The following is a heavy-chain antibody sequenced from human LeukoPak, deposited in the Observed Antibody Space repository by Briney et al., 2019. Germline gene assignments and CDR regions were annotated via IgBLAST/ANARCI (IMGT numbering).Heavy chain of an antibody. CDR1: GFPFSDYV. D-gene: IGHD6-19*01. J-gene: IGHJ4*02. CDR2: IRYDGNNK. Sequence: QAGGSLRLSCATSGFPFSDYVMHWVRQAPGKGLEWVAVIRYDGNNKHYADSVKGRFTISRDNSKNMLYLQMNSLGTEDTAVYYCAKDRWGAVASFDYWGQGTLVTVSS. V-gene: IGHV3-30*02. CDR3: AKDRWGAVASFDY.